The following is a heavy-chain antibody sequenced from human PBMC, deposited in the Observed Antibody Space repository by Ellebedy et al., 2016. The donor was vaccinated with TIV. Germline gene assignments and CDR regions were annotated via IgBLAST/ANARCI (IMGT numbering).Heavy chain of an antibody. J-gene: IGHJ6*02. CDR2: LSSTGSST. Sequence: PGGSLRLSCAASGFTFRSYTMTWVRQAPGKGLEWVSELSSTGSSTYYADSVEGRFTVSRDNIENTLYLHMDSLRAEDTAVYFCARYGMDVWGHGTTVTVSS. CDR1: GFTFRSYT. V-gene: IGHV3-23*01. CDR3: ARYGMDV. D-gene: IGHD5-18*01.